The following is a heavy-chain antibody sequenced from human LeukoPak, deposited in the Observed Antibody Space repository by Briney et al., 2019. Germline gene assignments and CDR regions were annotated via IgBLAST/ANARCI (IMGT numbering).Heavy chain of an antibody. J-gene: IGHJ4*02. Sequence: GGSLRLSCAASGFTFSSYSMNWVRQAPGKGLEWVSYISSSSSTIYYADSVKGRFTISRDNSKNTLYLQMNSLRAEDTAVYYCAKDGELPFDYWGQGTLVTVSS. CDR1: GFTFSSYS. V-gene: IGHV3-48*01. D-gene: IGHD1-26*01. CDR3: AKDGELPFDY. CDR2: ISSSSSTI.